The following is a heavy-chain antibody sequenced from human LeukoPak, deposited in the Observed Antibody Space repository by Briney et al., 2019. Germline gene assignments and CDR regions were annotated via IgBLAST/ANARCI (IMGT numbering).Heavy chain of an antibody. Sequence: PGGSLRLSCAVSGLTFSSYAMSWVRQAPGKGLAWVSAISGSGGSTYYADSVKGRFTISRDNSKNTLYLQMNSLRAEDTAVYYCAKCQYYYDSSGYYLYYFDYWGQGTLVTVSS. CDR1: GLTFSSYA. CDR3: AKCQYYYDSSGYYLYYFDY. CDR2: ISGSGGST. V-gene: IGHV3-23*01. J-gene: IGHJ4*02. D-gene: IGHD3-22*01.